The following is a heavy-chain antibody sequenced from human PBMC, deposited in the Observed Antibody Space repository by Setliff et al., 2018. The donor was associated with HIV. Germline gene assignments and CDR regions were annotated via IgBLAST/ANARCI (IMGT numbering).Heavy chain of an antibody. Sequence: PGGSLRLSCAASGFSFSSLAMHWVRQAPGKGLEWVANIKPDGSDRCYVDSVKGRFTISRDNAKNSVYLEMNSLRDEDTALYYCARVYTYTYDYWGQGTLVTVSS. CDR3: ARVYTYTYDY. J-gene: IGHJ4*02. D-gene: IGHD1-1*01. V-gene: IGHV3-7*01. CDR1: GFSFSSLA. CDR2: IKPDGSDR.